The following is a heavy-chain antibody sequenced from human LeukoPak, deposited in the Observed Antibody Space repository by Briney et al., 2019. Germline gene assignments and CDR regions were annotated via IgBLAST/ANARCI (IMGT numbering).Heavy chain of an antibody. D-gene: IGHD1-26*01. CDR3: ARHESPGGATIH. V-gene: IGHV4-38-2*02. CDR2: IYHSGST. Sequence: SETLSLTCTVSGGSISSGYYWGWIRQPPGKGLEWIGSIYHSGSTYYNPSLKSRVTISVDTSKNQFSLKLSSVTAADTAVYYCARHESPGGATIHWGQGTLVTVSS. J-gene: IGHJ4*02. CDR1: GGSISSGYY.